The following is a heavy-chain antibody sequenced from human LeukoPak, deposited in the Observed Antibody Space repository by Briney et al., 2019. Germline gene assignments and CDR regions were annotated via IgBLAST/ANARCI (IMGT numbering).Heavy chain of an antibody. V-gene: IGHV1-2*04. CDR3: ARDRSPTYSSGWYQDAFDI. CDR2: INPNSGGT. D-gene: IGHD6-19*01. Sequence: ASVKVSCKASGYTFTGYYMHWVRQAPGQGLEWMGWINPNSGGTNYAQKFQGWVTMTRDTSISTAYMELSRLRSDDTAVYYRARDRSPTYSSGWYQDAFDIWGQGTMVTVSS. CDR1: GYTFTGYY. J-gene: IGHJ3*02.